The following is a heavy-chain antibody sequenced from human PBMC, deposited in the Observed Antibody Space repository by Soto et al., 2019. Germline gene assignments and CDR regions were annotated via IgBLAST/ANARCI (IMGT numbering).Heavy chain of an antibody. J-gene: IGHJ4*02. Sequence: SETLSLTCTVSGGSISSYYWSWIRQPPGKGQEWIGYIYYSGSTNYNPSLKSRVTISVDTSKNQFSLNLSSVTAADTAVYYCARVASGYSSYYFDYWGQGTLVTVSS. CDR1: GGSISSYY. V-gene: IGHV4-59*01. CDR3: ARVASGYSSYYFDY. CDR2: IYYSGST. D-gene: IGHD1-26*01.